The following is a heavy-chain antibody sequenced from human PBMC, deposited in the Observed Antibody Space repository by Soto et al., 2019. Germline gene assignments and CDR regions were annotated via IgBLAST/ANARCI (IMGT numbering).Heavy chain of an antibody. CDR2: IWYDGSNK. J-gene: IGHJ4*02. Sequence: GGSLRLSCAASGFTFSSYGMHWVRQAPGKGLEWVAVIWYDGSNKYYADSVKGRFTISRDNSKNTLYLQMNSLRAEDTAVYYCARANYVWGSYRYTYFDYWGQGTLVTVSS. D-gene: IGHD3-16*02. CDR1: GFTFSSYG. V-gene: IGHV3-33*01. CDR3: ARANYVWGSYRYTYFDY.